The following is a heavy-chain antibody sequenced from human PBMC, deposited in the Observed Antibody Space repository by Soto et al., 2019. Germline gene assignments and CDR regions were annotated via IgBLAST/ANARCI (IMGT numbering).Heavy chain of an antibody. J-gene: IGHJ5*02. D-gene: IGHD5-12*01. V-gene: IGHV1-18*01. CDR1: GYTFTSYG. Sequence: QVQLVQSGAEVKKPGASVKVSCKASGYTFTSYGISWVRQAPGQGLEWMGWISAYNGNTNYAQKLQGRVTMTTDTSTSTAYMELRSLRSDDTAVYYCARDQSVDIVATTDQNWFDPWGQGTLVTVSS. CDR2: ISAYNGNT. CDR3: ARDQSVDIVATTDQNWFDP.